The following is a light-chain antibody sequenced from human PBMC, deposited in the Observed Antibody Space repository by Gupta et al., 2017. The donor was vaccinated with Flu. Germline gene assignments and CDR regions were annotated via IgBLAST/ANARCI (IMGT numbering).Light chain of an antibody. Sequence: VNPGEPASISCRSGQSLLHSNGYSYLDWYLQKPGQSPQLLIYLGSNRASGVPDRFSGSGSGTDFTLKISRVEAEDVGVYYCMQALQTPRTFGQGTKLEIK. V-gene: IGKV2-28*01. CDR2: LGS. CDR3: MQALQTPRT. J-gene: IGKJ1*01. CDR1: QSLLHSNGYSY.